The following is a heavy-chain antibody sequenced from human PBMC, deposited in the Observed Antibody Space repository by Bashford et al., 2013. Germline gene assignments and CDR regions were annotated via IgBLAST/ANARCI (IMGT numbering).Heavy chain of an antibody. D-gene: IGHD2-21*02. CDR2: IYSSGNT. CDR3: ARGNVVTGITH. Sequence: SETLSLTCNVSGGYLGSFYWNWIRQPPGKGLEWIGYIYSSGNTYYNPSLQSRVTISVDTSKNHFSLKLSSVTAADTALYYCARGNVVTGITHWGRGTLVTVSS. V-gene: IGHV4-59*01. J-gene: IGHJ4*02. CDR1: GGYLGSFY.